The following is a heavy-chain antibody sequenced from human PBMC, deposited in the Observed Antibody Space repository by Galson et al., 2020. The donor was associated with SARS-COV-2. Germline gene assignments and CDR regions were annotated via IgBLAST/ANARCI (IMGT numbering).Heavy chain of an antibody. CDR2: LKYDGSER. CDR3: ARGGADY. J-gene: IGHJ4*02. Sequence: TGGSLRLFCAASGFSLSRYWMNWVRQAPGKGLEWVASLKYDGSERYYVDSVKGRFTISRDDAKNSLYMQMNSLRDEDTAVYYCARGGADYWGQGTLVTVSS. V-gene: IGHV3-7*04. CDR1: GFSLSRYW.